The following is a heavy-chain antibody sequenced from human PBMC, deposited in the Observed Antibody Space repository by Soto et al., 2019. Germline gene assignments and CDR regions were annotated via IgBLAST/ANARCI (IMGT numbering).Heavy chain of an antibody. V-gene: IGHV1-18*01. CDR3: ARLYCGADNCYGWFDP. Sequence: QVQLVQSGAEVKKPGASVKVSCKASGYSFTTYGISWVRQAPGQGLEWLGWINDYNGYTNYAQKLQGRVPMTTETSSNPAYMELRSLKSAETAVYYCARLYCGADNCYGWFDPWGQGTLVTVSS. CDR2: INDYNGYT. J-gene: IGHJ5*02. CDR1: GYSFTTYG. D-gene: IGHD2-21*01.